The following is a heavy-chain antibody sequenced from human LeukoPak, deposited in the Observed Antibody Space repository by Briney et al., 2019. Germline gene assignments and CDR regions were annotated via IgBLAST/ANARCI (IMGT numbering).Heavy chain of an antibody. J-gene: IGHJ4*02. CDR1: GFTFSDYY. V-gene: IGHV3-11*04. Sequence: GGSLRLSCAASGFTFSDYYMSWIRQAPGKGLEWVSYISSSGSTIYYADSVKGRSTISRDNAKNSLYLQMNSLRAEDTAVYYCAREWEPLLVDYWGQGTLVTVSS. CDR2: ISSSGSTI. D-gene: IGHD1-26*01. CDR3: AREWEPLLVDY.